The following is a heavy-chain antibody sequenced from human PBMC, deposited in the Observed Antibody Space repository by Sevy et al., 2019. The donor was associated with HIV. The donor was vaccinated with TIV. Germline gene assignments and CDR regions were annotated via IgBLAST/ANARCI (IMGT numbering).Heavy chain of an antibody. Sequence: GGSLRLSCAASGITFSSYAMSWVRQAPGKGLEWVSGISGSGATTYYADSVKGRFTISRDNSMDTLYLQMNSLRVEDTAIYDWGKEGVGVAVAVGGGVYFDFWGQGTLVTVSS. CDR1: GITFSSYA. CDR3: GKEGVGVAVAVGGGVYFDF. V-gene: IGHV3-23*01. J-gene: IGHJ4*02. D-gene: IGHD6-19*01. CDR2: ISGSGATT.